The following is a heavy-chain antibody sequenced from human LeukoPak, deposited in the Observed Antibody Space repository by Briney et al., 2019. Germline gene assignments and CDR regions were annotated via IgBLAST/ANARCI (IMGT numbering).Heavy chain of an antibody. CDR1: GRSISSYY. CDR3: ARGQKYRNGYTVTELGSGYFDY. Sequence: SETLSRTCTVSGRSISSYYLSWIRQPPGKGLEWIGYIDYSGSTNYNPSLKSRVTISVDTSKNQFSLKLTSVTAADTAVYYCARGQKYRNGYTVTELGSGYFDYWGQGTLVTVSS. CDR2: IDYSGST. V-gene: IGHV4-59*01. J-gene: IGHJ4*02. D-gene: IGHD5-18*01.